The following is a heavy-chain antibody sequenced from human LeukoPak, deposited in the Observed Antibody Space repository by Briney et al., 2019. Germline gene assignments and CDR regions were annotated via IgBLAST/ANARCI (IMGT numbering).Heavy chain of an antibody. J-gene: IGHJ6*03. CDR2: IIPIFGTA. V-gene: IGHV1-69*05. CDR3: AREAVDYDFWSGYYTGMSYYMDV. Sequence: GASVKVSCKASGCTFSSYAISWVRQAPGQGLEWMGGIIPIFGTANYAQKFQGRVTITTDESTSTAYMELSSLRSEDTAVYYCAREAVDYDFWSGYYTGMSYYMDVWGKGTTVTVFS. CDR1: GCTFSSYA. D-gene: IGHD3-3*01.